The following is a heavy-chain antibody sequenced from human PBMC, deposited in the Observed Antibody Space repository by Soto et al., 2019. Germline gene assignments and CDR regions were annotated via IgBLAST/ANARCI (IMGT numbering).Heavy chain of an antibody. J-gene: IGHJ4*02. CDR2: IWYDGSNK. Sequence: PGGSLRLSCAASGFTFSSYGMHWVRQAPGKGLEWVAVIWYDGSNKYYADSAKGRFTISRDNSKNTLYLQMNSLRAEDTAVYYFSRDHYSGYDFRGVPGYYFDYWGQGTLVTVSS. V-gene: IGHV3-33*01. D-gene: IGHD5-12*01. CDR3: SRDHYSGYDFRGVPGYYFDY. CDR1: GFTFSSYG.